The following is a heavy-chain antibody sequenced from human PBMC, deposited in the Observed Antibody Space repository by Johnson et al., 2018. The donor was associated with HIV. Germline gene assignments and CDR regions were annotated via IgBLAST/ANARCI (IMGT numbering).Heavy chain of an antibody. CDR3: AKGSIAARWGAFDI. D-gene: IGHD6-6*01. V-gene: IGHV3-7*03. Sequence: MQLVESGGGLVKPGGSLRLSCAASGFTFSNAWMSWVRQAPGKGLEWVANIKQDGSEKYYVDSVKGRFTISRDNSKNTLYLQMNSLRAEDTALYYCAKGSIAARWGAFDIWGQGTMVTVSS. CDR1: GFTFSNAW. CDR2: IKQDGSEK. J-gene: IGHJ3*02.